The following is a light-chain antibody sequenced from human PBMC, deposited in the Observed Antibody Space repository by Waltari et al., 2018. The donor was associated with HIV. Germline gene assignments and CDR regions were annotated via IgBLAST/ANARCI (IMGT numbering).Light chain of an antibody. V-gene: IGLV3-1*01. CDR2: QDS. Sequence: SYELTQPPSVSVSPGQTASITCSGDKLGAKYACWYQQKPGQSPVLVIYQDSKRPSGIPERFSGSNSGNTATLTISGTQAMDEADYYCQAWDSSAAAVFGGGTKLTVL. CDR3: QAWDSSAAAV. J-gene: IGLJ3*02. CDR1: KLGAKY.